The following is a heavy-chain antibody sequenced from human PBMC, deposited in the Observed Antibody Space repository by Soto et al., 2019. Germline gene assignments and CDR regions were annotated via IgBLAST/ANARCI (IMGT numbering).Heavy chain of an antibody. CDR3: AREGCSSTSCALDY. D-gene: IGHD2-2*01. Sequence: ASVKVSCKASGYTFTGYYMHWVRQAPGQGLEWMGWINPNSGGTNYAQKFQGRVTMTRDTSISTAYMELSRLRSDDTAVYHCAREGCSSTSCALDYWGQGTLVTVSS. J-gene: IGHJ4*02. V-gene: IGHV1-2*02. CDR1: GYTFTGYY. CDR2: INPNSGGT.